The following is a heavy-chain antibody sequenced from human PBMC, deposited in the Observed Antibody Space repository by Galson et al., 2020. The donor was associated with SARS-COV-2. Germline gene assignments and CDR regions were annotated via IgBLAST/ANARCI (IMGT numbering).Heavy chain of an antibody. CDR3: ARENWGDWYFDL. D-gene: IGHD7-27*01. CDR1: GFTFTNYG. V-gene: IGHV1-18*01. CDR2: INGDNVNT. J-gene: IGHJ2*01. Sequence: ASVKVSCKASGFTFTNYGINWVRQAPGQGLEWMGWINGDNVNTKYAQKVQGRVTMTTDTSTSTAYMELRSLRSDDTAVYYCARENWGDWYFDLWGRGTLVTVSS.